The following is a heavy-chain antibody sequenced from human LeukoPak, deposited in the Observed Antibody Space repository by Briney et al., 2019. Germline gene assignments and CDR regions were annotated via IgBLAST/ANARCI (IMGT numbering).Heavy chain of an antibody. CDR2: IYRSGST. Sequence: SETLTLTCTVSGYSFSSCYYWGWLRQPPGKGLEWIGSIYRSGSTYYNPSLKSRVTISVDTSKNQFSLKLSSVNAAEKAVYYCARDRYCSGGSCYGYYYYYYMDVWGKGTTVTVSS. CDR1: GYSFSSCYY. CDR3: ARDRYCSGGSCYGYYYYYYMDV. D-gene: IGHD2-15*01. V-gene: IGHV4-38-2*02. J-gene: IGHJ6*03.